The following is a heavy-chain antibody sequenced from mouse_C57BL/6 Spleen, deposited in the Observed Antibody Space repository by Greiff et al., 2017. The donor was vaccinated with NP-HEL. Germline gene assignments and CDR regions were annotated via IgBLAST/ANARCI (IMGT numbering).Heavy chain of an antibody. D-gene: IGHD2-4*01. CDR1: GFTFNTYA. Sequence: EVKLVESGGGLVQPKGSLKLSCAASGFTFNTYAMHWVRQAPGKGLEWVACIRSKSSNYATYYADSVKDRFTISRDDSQSILYLQMNNLKTEDTATYYCVRPIYYDYDVPFAYWGQGTLVTVSA. CDR2: IRSKSSNYAT. J-gene: IGHJ3*01. V-gene: IGHV10-3*01. CDR3: VRPIYYDYDVPFAY.